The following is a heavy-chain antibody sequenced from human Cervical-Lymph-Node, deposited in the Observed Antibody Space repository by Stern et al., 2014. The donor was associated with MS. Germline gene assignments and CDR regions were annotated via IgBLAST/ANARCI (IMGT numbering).Heavy chain of an antibody. CDR3: ARDKRAAALRGMDV. CDR2: INPNSGGT. J-gene: IGHJ6*02. V-gene: IGHV1-2*04. CDR1: GYTFTGYY. D-gene: IGHD6-13*01. Sequence: VQLEESGAEVKKPGASVKVSCKASGYTFTGYYMHWVRQAPGQGLEWMGLINPNSGGTNYAQKFQGWVTMTRDTSISTAYMELSRLRSDDTAVYYCARDKRAAALRGMDVWGQGTTVTVSS.